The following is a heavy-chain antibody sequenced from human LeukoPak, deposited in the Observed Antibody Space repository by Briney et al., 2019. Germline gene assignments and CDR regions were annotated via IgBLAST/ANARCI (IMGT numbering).Heavy chain of an antibody. J-gene: IGHJ5*02. CDR1: GYTFTGYY. Sequence: ASVKVSCKASGYTFTGYYMHWVRQAPGQGLEWMGWINPNSGGTNYAQRFQGRVTMTRDTSISTAYMELSRLRSDDTAVYYCARGETTVVNIDPWGQGTLVTVSS. CDR2: INPNSGGT. V-gene: IGHV1-2*02. D-gene: IGHD4-23*01. CDR3: ARGETTVVNIDP.